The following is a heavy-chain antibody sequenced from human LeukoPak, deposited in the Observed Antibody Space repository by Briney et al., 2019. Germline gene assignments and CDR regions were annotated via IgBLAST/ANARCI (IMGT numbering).Heavy chain of an antibody. J-gene: IGHJ4*02. CDR1: GFTFSSYA. CDR2: IYSGGST. CDR3: ARSAAAGPFDY. D-gene: IGHD6-13*01. V-gene: IGHV3-66*01. Sequence: PGGSLRLSCAASGFTFSSYAMSWVRQAPGKGLEWVSVIYSGGSTYYADSVKGRFTISRDNSKNTLYLQMNSLRAEDTAVYYCARSAAAGPFDYWGQGTLVTVSS.